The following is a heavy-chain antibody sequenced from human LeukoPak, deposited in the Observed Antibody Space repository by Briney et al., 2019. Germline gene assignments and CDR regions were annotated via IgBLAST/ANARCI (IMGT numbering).Heavy chain of an antibody. Sequence: SVKASCKFSGGTFSNYPIVWVRQAPGRGLEWLGGIIPIYGTANYAQMFQVRFTLTAHESTATAYMELTSLTSDDTAMYFCATHTRGYNYSWFEIWGEPAMVIVSS. CDR1: GGTFSNYP. V-gene: IGHV1-69*01. CDR2: IIPIYGTA. D-gene: IGHD5-24*01. J-gene: IGHJ5*02. CDR3: ATHTRGYNYSWFEI.